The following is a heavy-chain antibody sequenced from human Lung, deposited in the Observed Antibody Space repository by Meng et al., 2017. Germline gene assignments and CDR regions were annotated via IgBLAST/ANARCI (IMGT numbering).Heavy chain of an antibody. Sequence: EQLAESGPGLLKPSQTLSLTCTFSGGSISSSNYYWSWIRQPPGKGLEWSGHIYNSGSTYYNPSLKSRITISVDTSKNQFSLKLSSVTAADTAVYYCARGQKGYFDLWGRGTLVTVSS. J-gene: IGHJ2*01. V-gene: IGHV4-30-4*01. CDR1: GGSISSSNYY. CDR2: IYNSGST. CDR3: ARGQKGYFDL.